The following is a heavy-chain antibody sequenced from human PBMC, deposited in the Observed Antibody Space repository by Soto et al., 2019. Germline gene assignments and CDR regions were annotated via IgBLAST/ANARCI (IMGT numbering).Heavy chain of an antibody. D-gene: IGHD3-3*01. V-gene: IGHV3-33*01. J-gene: IGHJ6*03. Sequence: QVQLVESGGGVVQPGRSLRLSCAASGFTFSSYGMHWVRQAPGKGLEWVAVIWYDGSNKYYADSVKGRFTISRDNSKNTLYLQMNSLRAEDTAVYYCARGYDFWSGYSTPYYMDVWGKGTTVTVSS. CDR2: IWYDGSNK. CDR1: GFTFSSYG. CDR3: ARGYDFWSGYSTPYYMDV.